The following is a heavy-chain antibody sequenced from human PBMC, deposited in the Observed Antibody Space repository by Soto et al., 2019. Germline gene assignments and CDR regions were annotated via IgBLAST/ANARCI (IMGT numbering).Heavy chain of an antibody. Sequence: QVQLQESGPGLVKPSGTLSLTCAVSGGSISSSNWWSWVRQPPGKGLEWIGEIHHSGSTNYNPSRKRRVPISVHKPTTQFSLMLSSVTAADTAVYYCARDRFTRFDYWGQGTLVTVSS. CDR3: ARDRFTRFDY. J-gene: IGHJ4*02. CDR1: GGSISSSNW. CDR2: IHHSGST. V-gene: IGHV4-4*02.